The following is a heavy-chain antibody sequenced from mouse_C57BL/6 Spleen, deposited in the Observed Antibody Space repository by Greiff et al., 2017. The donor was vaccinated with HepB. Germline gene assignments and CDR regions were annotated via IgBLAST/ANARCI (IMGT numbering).Heavy chain of an antibody. CDR3: ARCGSSYYFDY. J-gene: IGHJ2*01. Sequence: QVHVKQSGAELAKPGASVKLSCKASGYTFTSYWMHWVNQRPGQGLEWIGYINPSSGYTKYNQKFKDKATLTADKSSSTAYMQLSSLTYEDSAVYYCARCGSSYYFDYWGQGTTLTVSS. V-gene: IGHV1-7*01. CDR2: INPSSGYT. CDR1: GYTFTSYW. D-gene: IGHD1-1*01.